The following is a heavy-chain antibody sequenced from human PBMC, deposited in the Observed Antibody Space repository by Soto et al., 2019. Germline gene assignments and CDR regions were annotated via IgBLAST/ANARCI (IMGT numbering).Heavy chain of an antibody. CDR1: GYTFTGYY. CDR3: ARGGENYDITKYYYYYYMDV. V-gene: IGHV1-2*04. J-gene: IGHJ6*03. CDR2: INPNSGGT. Sequence: GASVKVSCKASGYTFTGYYMHWVRQAPGQGLEWMGWINPNSGGTNYAQKFQGWVTMTRDTSISTAYMELSRLRSDDTAVYYCARGGENYDITKYYYYYYMDVWGKGTTVTVSS. D-gene: IGHD3-9*01.